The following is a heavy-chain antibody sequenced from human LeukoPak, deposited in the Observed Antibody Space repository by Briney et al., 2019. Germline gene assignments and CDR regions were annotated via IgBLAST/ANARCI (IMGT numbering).Heavy chain of an antibody. D-gene: IGHD2-15*01. CDR2: IYYSGST. V-gene: IGHV4-30-4*01. J-gene: IGHJ4*02. CDR3: ASSVVAATPFFDY. Sequence: SQTLSLTCTVSGGSISSGDYYWSWIRQPPGKGLEWIGYIYYSGSTYYNPSLKSRVTISVDTSKNQFSLKLSSVTAADTAVHYCASSVVAATPFFDYWGQGTLVTVSS. CDR1: GGSISSGDYY.